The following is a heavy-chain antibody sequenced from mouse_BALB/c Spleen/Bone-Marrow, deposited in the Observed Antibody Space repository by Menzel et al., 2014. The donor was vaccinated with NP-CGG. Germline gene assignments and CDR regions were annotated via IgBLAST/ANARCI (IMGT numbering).Heavy chain of an antibody. CDR3: ARDYYGSSYGFAY. V-gene: IGHV1-18*01. Sequence: EVQGVESGPELVKPGASMKISCKASGYSFTGYTMNWVKQSHGKNLEWIGLINPYNGGTSYNQKFKGKATLTVDKSSSTAYMELLSLTSEDSAVYYCARDYYGSSYGFAYWGQGTLVTVPA. CDR2: INPYNGGT. D-gene: IGHD1-1*01. J-gene: IGHJ3*01. CDR1: GYSFTGYT.